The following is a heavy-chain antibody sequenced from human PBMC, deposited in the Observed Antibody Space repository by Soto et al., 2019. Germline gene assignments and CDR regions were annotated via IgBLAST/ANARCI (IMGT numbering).Heavy chain of an antibody. J-gene: IGHJ2*01. V-gene: IGHV3-23*01. CDR1: GFTFFNYA. CDR2: ISGGGDAT. D-gene: IGHD2-21*01. CDR3: ARKILVSTTRPEYWYFDL. Sequence: EVQLLESGGGLVQPGGSLRLSCAGSGFTFFNYAMNWVRQAPGKGLEWVSSISGGGDATFFPDSVRGRFTFSRDNSKNTVTLQMNGLGVEDTAVYYCARKILVSTTRPEYWYFDLWGRGTLVTVSS.